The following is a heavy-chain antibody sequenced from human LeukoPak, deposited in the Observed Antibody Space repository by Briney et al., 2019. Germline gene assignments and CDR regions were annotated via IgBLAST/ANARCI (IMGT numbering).Heavy chain of an antibody. J-gene: IGHJ5*02. D-gene: IGHD1-14*01. CDR3: ARADHGWFDP. CDR2: ISSSSSTI. V-gene: IGHV3-48*04. CDR1: GFTFSSYS. Sequence: GGSLRLSCAASGFTFSSYSMNWVRQAPGKGLEWVSYISSSSSTIYYADSVKGRFTISRDNAKNSLYLQMNSLRAEDTAVYYCARADHGWFDPWGQGTLVTVSS.